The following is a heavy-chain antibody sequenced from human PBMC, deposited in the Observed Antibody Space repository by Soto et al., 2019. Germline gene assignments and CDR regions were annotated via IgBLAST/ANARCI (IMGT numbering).Heavy chain of an antibody. CDR3: ARVGPAHYYDSSGYYSPLDC. CDR1: GDTFSSYA. V-gene: IGHV1-69*01. Sequence: QVQLVQSGAEVKKPGSSVKVSCKASGDTFSSYAINWVRQAPGQGLEWMGGIIPMSGTADYAQKFKGRVTITAGESPSIVYMELRSLGSEDTAVYYCARVGPAHYYDSSGYYSPLDCWCQGTLVTVSS. J-gene: IGHJ4*02. CDR2: IIPMSGTA. D-gene: IGHD3-22*01.